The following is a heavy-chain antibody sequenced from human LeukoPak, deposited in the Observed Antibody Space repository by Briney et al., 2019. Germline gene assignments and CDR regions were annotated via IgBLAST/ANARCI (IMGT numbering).Heavy chain of an antibody. CDR3: ARVPGGFSYGYDFDC. CDR2: IKQDGSEK. V-gene: IGHV3-7*05. Sequence: GRSLRLSCAASGFTFSSYWMSWVRRAPGKGLGWVASIKQDGSEKYYVHSVKGHFTISRDNAKNSLYLQMNSLRAEDTAVYYCARVPGGFSYGYDFDCWGQGTLVTVSS. D-gene: IGHD5-18*01. J-gene: IGHJ4*02. CDR1: GFTFSSYW.